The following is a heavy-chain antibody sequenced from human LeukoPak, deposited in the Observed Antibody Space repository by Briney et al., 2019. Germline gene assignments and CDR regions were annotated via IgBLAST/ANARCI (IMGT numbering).Heavy chain of an antibody. CDR1: GFTVSSNF. D-gene: IGHD3-10*01. V-gene: IGHV3-53*01. J-gene: IGHJ1*01. CDR2: IYSGGTT. CDR3: ARLIRGSGTYFNYEYFQH. Sequence: GGSLRLSCAASGFTVSSNFMSWVRQAPGKGLEWVSVIYSGGTTYYADSLKGRFTIPRGSSKNTLYLQMNSLRADDTAVYYCARLIRGSGTYFNYEYFQHWGQGTLVTVSS.